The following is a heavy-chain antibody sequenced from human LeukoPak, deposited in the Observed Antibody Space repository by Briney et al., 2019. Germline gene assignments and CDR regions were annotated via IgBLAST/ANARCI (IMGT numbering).Heavy chain of an antibody. CDR1: GGSISSHS. D-gene: IGHD6-19*01. CDR2: IYTSGST. CDR3: ARDGSISGWYSD. V-gene: IGHV4-4*07. J-gene: IGHJ4*02. Sequence: PSETLSLTCTVSGGSISSHSWSWIRQPAGKGLEWIGRIYTSGSTNYTPSLKSRVTMSVDTSKNQFSLKLRSVTAADTAVYYCARDGSISGWYSDWGQGTQVTVSS.